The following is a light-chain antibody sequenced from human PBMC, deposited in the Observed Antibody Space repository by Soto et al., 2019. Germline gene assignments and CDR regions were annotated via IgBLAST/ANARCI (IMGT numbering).Light chain of an antibody. CDR3: QRYNSAPIT. CDR1: QGIAPY. Sequence: DVQMTQSPSSLSAFVGDRVTITCRASQGIAPYLAWFQQKPGQVPKLLIYATSTLQSWVPSRFSGSGSGTDFPLTINSLQPEDVGTYYCQRYNSAPITFGGGTKVEIK. V-gene: IGKV1-27*01. J-gene: IGKJ4*01. CDR2: ATS.